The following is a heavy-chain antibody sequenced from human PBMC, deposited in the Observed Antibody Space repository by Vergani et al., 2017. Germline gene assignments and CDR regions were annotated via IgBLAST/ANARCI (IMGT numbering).Heavy chain of an antibody. CDR2: IYYSGST. CDR1: GGSISSSSYY. D-gene: IGHD3-22*01. CDR3: ARTALYYDRSGYYSGGYYFDY. Sequence: QLQLQESGPGLVKPSETLSLTCTVSGGSISSSSYYWGWIRQPPGKGLEWIGSIYYSGSTYYNPSLKSRVTIPVDTSKNQFSLKRSSVTAADTAVYYCARTALYYDRSGYYSGGYYFDYWGQGTLVTVSS. V-gene: IGHV4-39*07. J-gene: IGHJ4*02.